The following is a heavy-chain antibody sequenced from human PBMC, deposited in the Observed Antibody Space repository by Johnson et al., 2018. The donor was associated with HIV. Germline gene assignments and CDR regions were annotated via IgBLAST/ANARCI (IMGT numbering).Heavy chain of an antibody. CDR2: ISYDGSNK. J-gene: IGHJ3*02. CDR1: GFTFSSYA. V-gene: IGHV3-30*04. CDR3: AREAEFPPPDALDI. D-gene: IGHD3-10*01. Sequence: QVQLVESGGGAVQPGRSLRLSCAASGFTFSSYALHWVRQAPGRGLEWVAVISYDGSNKYYADSVKGRFTISRDNSKNTLYLQMNSLRAEDTAVYYCAREAEFPPPDALDIWGQGTMVTVSS.